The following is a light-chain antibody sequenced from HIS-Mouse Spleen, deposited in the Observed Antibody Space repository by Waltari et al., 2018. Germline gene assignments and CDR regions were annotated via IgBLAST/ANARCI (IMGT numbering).Light chain of an antibody. V-gene: IGLV6-57*04. CDR2: EDN. J-gene: IGLJ3*02. CDR1: SRTIASNY. Sequence: NFMLTQPHSVSESPGKTVTISCTRSSRTIASNYVQWYQQRPGSAPPTVIYEDNQRPSGVPDRFSGSIDSSSNSASLTISGLKTEDEADYYCQSYDSSNLVFGGGTKLTVL. CDR3: QSYDSSNLV.